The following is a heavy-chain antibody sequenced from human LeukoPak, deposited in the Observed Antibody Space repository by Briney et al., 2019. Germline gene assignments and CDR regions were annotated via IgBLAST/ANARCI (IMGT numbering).Heavy chain of an antibody. CDR1: GYSISSGYY. CDR3: ARAEAGYYYDSSGYYYGPYYFDY. Sequence: PSETLSLTCAVSGYSISSGYYWGWIRQPPGKGLEWIGSIYHSGSTYYNPSLKSRVTISVDTSKNRFSLKLSSVTAADTAVYYCARAEAGYYYDSSGYYYGPYYFDYWGQGTLVTVSS. V-gene: IGHV4-38-2*01. J-gene: IGHJ4*02. CDR2: IYHSGST. D-gene: IGHD3-22*01.